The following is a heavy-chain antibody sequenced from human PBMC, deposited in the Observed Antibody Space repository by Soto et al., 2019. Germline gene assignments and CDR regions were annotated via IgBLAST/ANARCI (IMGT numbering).Heavy chain of an antibody. J-gene: IGHJ4*02. Sequence: AGGSLRLSCSASGFSFSDSAMHWVRQAPGKRLEYVSAISTNGRSTYYADSVKGRFTISRDNSKNTVHLQMSSLRVEDTAIYYCLRDIFGVVIFDSWGQGTPVTVSS. D-gene: IGHD3-3*01. CDR1: GFSFSDSA. CDR2: ISTNGRST. V-gene: IGHV3-64D*06. CDR3: LRDIFGVVIFDS.